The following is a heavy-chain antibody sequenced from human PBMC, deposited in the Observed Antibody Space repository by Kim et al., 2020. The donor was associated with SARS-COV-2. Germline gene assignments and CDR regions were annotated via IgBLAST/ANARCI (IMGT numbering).Heavy chain of an antibody. Sequence: GGSLRLSCAASGFTFSSYSMNWVRQAPGKGLEWVSYISSSSSTIYYADSVKGRFTISRDNAKNSLYLQMNSLRDEDTAVYYCASLSRDGYNHGDYYYYGMDVWGQGTTVTVSS. V-gene: IGHV3-48*02. J-gene: IGHJ6*02. CDR2: ISSSSSTI. D-gene: IGHD5-12*01. CDR1: GFTFSSYS. CDR3: ASLSRDGYNHGDYYYYGMDV.